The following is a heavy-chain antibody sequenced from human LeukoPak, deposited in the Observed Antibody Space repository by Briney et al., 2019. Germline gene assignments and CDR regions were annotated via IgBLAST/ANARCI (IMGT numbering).Heavy chain of an antibody. J-gene: IGHJ6*03. CDR1: GYTFTTYG. V-gene: IGHV4-59*01. Sequence: GSLRLSCVGSGYTFTTYGMSWIRQPAGKGLEWIGYIYYSGSTNYNPSLKSRVTISVDTSKNQFSLKLSSVTAADTAVYYCARAPGYYYMDVWGKGTTVTISS. CDR3: ARAPGYYYMDV. D-gene: IGHD3-10*01. CDR2: IYYSGST.